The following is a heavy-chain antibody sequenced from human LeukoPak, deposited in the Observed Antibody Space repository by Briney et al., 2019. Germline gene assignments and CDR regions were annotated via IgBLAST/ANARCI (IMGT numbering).Heavy chain of an antibody. V-gene: IGHV4-4*07. D-gene: IGHD2-21*02. CDR1: DGTISSYY. CDR3: ARNRGGHTVVVTRFFDI. CDR2: VDSSGSP. Sequence: SETLSLTCIVSDGTISSYYWSWVRQSAGKGLEWLGHVDSSGSPTYNPSLDGRVTISVDKTKRQFYLQLRSVTAADTAVYYCARNRGGHTVVVTRFFDIWGRGTRVTVSS. J-gene: IGHJ2*01.